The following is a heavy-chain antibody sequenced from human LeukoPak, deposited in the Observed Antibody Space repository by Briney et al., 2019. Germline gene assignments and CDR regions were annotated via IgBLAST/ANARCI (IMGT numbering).Heavy chain of an antibody. CDR1: GFTFSSYG. J-gene: IGHJ4*02. D-gene: IGHD6-19*01. V-gene: IGHV3-33*01. Sequence: GGSLRLSCAASGFTFSSYGMHWVRQAPGKGLEWVAVIWYDGSNKYYADSVKGRFTISRDNSENTLYLQMNSLRAEDTAVYYCAIPFSSGWYQLDYWGQGTLVTVSS. CDR2: IWYDGSNK. CDR3: AIPFSSGWYQLDY.